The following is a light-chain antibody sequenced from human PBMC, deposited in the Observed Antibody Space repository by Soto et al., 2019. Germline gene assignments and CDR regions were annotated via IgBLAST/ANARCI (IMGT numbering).Light chain of an antibody. Sequence: DIQMTQSPSTLSGSVGDRVTITCRASQTISSWLAWYQQKPGKAPKLLIYKASTLKSGVPSRFSGSGSGTDFALTISRLEPEDFAVYHCQQYDDSMTFGQGTKVDI. CDR2: KAS. CDR3: QQYDDSMT. J-gene: IGKJ1*01. V-gene: IGKV1-5*03. CDR1: QTISSW.